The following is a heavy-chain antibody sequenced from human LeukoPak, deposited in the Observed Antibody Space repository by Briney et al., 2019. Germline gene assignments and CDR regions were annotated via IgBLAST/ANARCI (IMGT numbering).Heavy chain of an antibody. D-gene: IGHD6-13*01. V-gene: IGHV3-64D*06. Sequence: PGGSLRLSCSASGFTFSSYAMHWVRQAPGKGLEYVSAISSNGGSTYYADSVKGRFTISRDNSKNTLYLQMSSLRAEDTAVYYCVKEVGLSHSSSSWGYFDYWGQGTRVTVSS. CDR3: VKEVGLSHSSSSWGYFDY. CDR2: ISSNGGST. CDR1: GFTFSSYA. J-gene: IGHJ4*02.